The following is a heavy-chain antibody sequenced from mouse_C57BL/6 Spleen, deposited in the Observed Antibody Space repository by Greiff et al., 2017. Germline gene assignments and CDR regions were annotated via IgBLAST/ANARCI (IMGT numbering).Heavy chain of an antibody. CDR3: ARSALLTSSYWYFDV. J-gene: IGHJ1*03. CDR2: FYPGDGDT. CDR1: GYAFSSSW. Sequence: VQLVESGPELVKPGASVKISCKASGYAFSSSWMNWVKQRPGKGLEWIGRFYPGDGDTNYNGKFKGKATLTADKSSSTAYMQLSSLTSEDSAVYFCARSALLTSSYWYFDVWGTGTTVTVSS. V-gene: IGHV1-82*01. D-gene: IGHD2-12*01.